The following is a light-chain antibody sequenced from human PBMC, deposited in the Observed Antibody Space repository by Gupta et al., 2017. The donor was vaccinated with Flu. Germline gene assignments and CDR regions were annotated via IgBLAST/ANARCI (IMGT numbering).Light chain of an antibody. CDR1: TSDVGGYNS. Sequence: PALTHPASVPGSPGPSIPISCPGTTSDVGGYNSVSWYQQRPGTATKLMIYDVSNRPSGISNRFSGSKSGNTASLTISGLQAEDEADYYCSSYTSGSTFVVAFGGGTKLTVL. CDR3: SSYTSGSTFVVA. J-gene: IGLJ2*01. CDR2: DVS. V-gene: IGLV2-14*01.